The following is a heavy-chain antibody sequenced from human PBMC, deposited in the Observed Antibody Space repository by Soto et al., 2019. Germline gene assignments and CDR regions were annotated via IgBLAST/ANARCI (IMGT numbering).Heavy chain of an antibody. CDR3: ASSIAARDYYYYGMDV. Sequence: SVKVSCKASGGTFSSYAISWVRQAPGQGLEWMGGIIPIFGTANYAQKFQGRVTITADESTSTAYMELSSLRSEDTAVYYCASSIAARDYYYYGMDVWGQGTRVTVSS. D-gene: IGHD6-6*01. CDR2: IIPIFGTA. CDR1: GGTFSSYA. V-gene: IGHV1-69*13. J-gene: IGHJ6*02.